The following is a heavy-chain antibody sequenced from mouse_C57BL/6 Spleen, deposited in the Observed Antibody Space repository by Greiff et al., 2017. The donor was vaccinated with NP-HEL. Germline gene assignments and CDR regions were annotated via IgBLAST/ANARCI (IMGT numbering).Heavy chain of an antibody. CDR2: INYDGSST. CDR1: GFTFSDYY. V-gene: IGHV5-16*01. CDR3: ARDYYGSRRWYFDV. J-gene: IGHJ1*03. D-gene: IGHD1-1*01. Sequence: EVKLVESEGGLVQPGSSMKLSCTASGFTFSDYYMAWVRQVPEKGLEWVANINYDGSSTYYLDSLKSRFIISRDNAKNILYLQMSSLKSEDSAVYYCARDYYGSRRWYFDVWGTGTTVTVSS.